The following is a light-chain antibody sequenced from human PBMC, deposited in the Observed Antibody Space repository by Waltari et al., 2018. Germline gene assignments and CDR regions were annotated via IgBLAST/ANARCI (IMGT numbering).Light chain of an antibody. CDR3: QAWDSSIVV. CDR2: QDN. J-gene: IGLJ2*01. Sequence: SYELTQPPSVSVSPGQTASITRSGENVGYTNVGWYQQKPGQPPVLVIFQDNKRPSGIPERFSGSNSGNTATLTISGTQAVDEADYYCQAWDSSIVVFGGGTKLTVL. CDR1: NVGYTN. V-gene: IGLV3-1*01.